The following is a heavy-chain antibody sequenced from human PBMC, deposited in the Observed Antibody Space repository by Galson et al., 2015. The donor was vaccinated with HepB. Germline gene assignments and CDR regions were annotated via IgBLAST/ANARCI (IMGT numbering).Heavy chain of an antibody. Sequence: ALILSCAASGFTISSYAMSWVRQAPGKGLEWVSAISGSGGSTYYADSVKGRFTISRDNSRNTLYLQMNSLRAEDTAVYYCAKDTTLGATIRYFDYWGQGTPVTVSS. CDR1: GFTISSYA. CDR2: ISGSGGST. CDR3: AKDTTLGATIRYFDY. J-gene: IGHJ4*02. D-gene: IGHD5-12*01. V-gene: IGHV3-23*01.